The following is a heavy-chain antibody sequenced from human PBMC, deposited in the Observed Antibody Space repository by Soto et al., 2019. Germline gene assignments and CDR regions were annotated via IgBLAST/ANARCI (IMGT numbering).Heavy chain of an antibody. CDR2: ISGSGGST. D-gene: IGHD6-13*01. CDR3: AKTLGSTAAAGPSFDY. J-gene: IGHJ4*02. CDR1: GFTFSSYA. V-gene: IGHV3-23*01. Sequence: GGSLRLSCAASGFTFSSYAMSWVRQAPGKGLEWVSAISGSGGSTYYADSVKGRFTISRDNSKNTLYLQMNSLRAEDTAVYYCAKTLGSTAAAGPSFDYWGQGTLVTVSS.